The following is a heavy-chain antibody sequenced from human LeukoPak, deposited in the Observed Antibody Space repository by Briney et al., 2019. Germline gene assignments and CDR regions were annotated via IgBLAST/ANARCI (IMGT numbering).Heavy chain of an antibody. V-gene: IGHV3-23*01. CDR1: GFTFTDYS. Sequence: GRSLRLSCAASGFTFTDYSMSWVRPAPGEGLEWVAAISDGGGDTYYLQSVKGRFTISRDNSKYTLYLQTNSLRADDSAVYFCAKRHHNLWTGYSNWGQGPLVTVSS. D-gene: IGHD3/OR15-3a*01. CDR2: ISDGGGDT. J-gene: IGHJ4*02. CDR3: AKRHHNLWTGYSN.